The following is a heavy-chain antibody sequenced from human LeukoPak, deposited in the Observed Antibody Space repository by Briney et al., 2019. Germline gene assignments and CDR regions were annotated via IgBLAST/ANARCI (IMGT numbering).Heavy chain of an antibody. D-gene: IGHD2-15*01. CDR3: ARGRGLHCSGGSCYYYYYYGMDV. V-gene: IGHV4-30-4*01. CDR2: IYYSGST. Sequence: SQTLSLTCTVSGGSISSGDYYWSWIRQPPGKGLEWIGYIYYSGSTYYNPSLKSRVTISVDTSKNQFSLKLSSVTAADTAVYYCARGRGLHCSGGSCYYYYYYGMDVWGQGTTVTVSS. J-gene: IGHJ6*02. CDR1: GGSISSGDYY.